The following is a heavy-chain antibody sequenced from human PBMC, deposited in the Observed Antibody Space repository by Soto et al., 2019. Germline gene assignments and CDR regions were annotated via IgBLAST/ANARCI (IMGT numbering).Heavy chain of an antibody. CDR3: ARRTSGIHSGYDV. V-gene: IGHV5-51*01. CDR2: VYAGDSDT. CDR1: GYSFTRYW. Sequence: GESLKISCKGSGYSFTRYWISWVRQMPGKGLEWMGSVYAGDSDTSYSPSFQGQVTFSADKSTSTAYLWWSSLNASNTAMYYCARRTSGIHSGYDVWGQGTPVTACS. D-gene: IGHD5-12*01. J-gene: IGHJ4*02.